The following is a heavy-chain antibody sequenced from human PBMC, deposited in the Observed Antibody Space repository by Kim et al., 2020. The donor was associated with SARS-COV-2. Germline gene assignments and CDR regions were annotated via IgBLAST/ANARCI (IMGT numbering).Heavy chain of an antibody. V-gene: IGHV4-34*01. CDR3: ARSSSSSHRRFDY. D-gene: IGHD6-6*01. CDR1: GGSFSGYY. J-gene: IGHJ4*02. Sequence: SETLSLTCAVYGGSFSGYYWSWIRQPPGKGLEWIGEINHSGSTNYNPSLKSRVTISVDTSKNQFSLKLSSVTAADTAVYYCARSSSSSHRRFDYWGQGTL. CDR2: INHSGST.